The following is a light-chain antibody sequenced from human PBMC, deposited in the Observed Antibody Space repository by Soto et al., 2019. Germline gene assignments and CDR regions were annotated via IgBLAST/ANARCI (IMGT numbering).Light chain of an antibody. J-gene: IGKJ1*01. CDR3: QHYDTFSWT. Sequence: MTQSPSTVSVYVGDRVTITCRASQDIDISLAWFQQRPGKAPKVLIYAASGLVTGVPPTFSGSGSGTEFTLTISSVQPDDFATYFCQHYDTFSWTFGQGTKVDI. CDR1: QDIDIS. V-gene: IGKV1-5*01. CDR2: AAS.